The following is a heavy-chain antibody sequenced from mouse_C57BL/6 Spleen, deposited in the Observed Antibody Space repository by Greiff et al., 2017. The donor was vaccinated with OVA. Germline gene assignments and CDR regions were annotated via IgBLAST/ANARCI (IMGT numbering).Heavy chain of an antibody. D-gene: IGHD4-1*01. J-gene: IGHJ2*01. V-gene: IGHV5-4*03. Sequence: VKLVESGGGLVKPGGSLKLSCAASGFTFSSYAMSWVRQTPEKRLEWVATISDGGSYTDYPDNVKGRFTISRDNAKNNLYLQMSHLKSEDTAMYYCARRVGTGGYIDYWGQGTTLTVSS. CDR2: ISDGGSYT. CDR3: ARRVGTGGYIDY. CDR1: GFTFSSYA.